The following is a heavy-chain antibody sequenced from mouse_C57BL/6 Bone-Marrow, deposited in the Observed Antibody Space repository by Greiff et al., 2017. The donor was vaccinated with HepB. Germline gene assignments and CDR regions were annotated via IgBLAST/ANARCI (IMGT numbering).Heavy chain of an antibody. CDR1: GFSLSTFGMG. V-gene: IGHV8-8*01. Sequence: QVTLKVSGPGILQPSQTLSLTCSFSGFSLSTFGMGVGWIRQPSGKGLEWLAHIWWDDDKYYNPALKSRLTISKDTSKNQVFLKIANVDTADTATYYCARMRIYYYGSSYVNYAMDYWGQGTSVTVSS. CDR2: IWWDDDK. D-gene: IGHD1-1*01. CDR3: ARMRIYYYGSSYVNYAMDY. J-gene: IGHJ4*01.